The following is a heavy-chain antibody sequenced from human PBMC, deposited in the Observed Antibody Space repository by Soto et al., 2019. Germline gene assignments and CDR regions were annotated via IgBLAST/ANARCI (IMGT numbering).Heavy chain of an antibody. D-gene: IGHD1-26*01. J-gene: IGHJ4*02. CDR3: AKVGSYSGDFDY. V-gene: IGHV3-23*01. Sequence: GGSLRLSCAASGFPFSIYAMSLVRQAPGKGLEWVSAISGSGGSTYYADSVKGRFTISRDNSKKTLYLQMNRLRAEDTAVYYCAKVGSYSGDFDYWGQGTLVTVSS. CDR2: ISGSGGST. CDR1: GFPFSIYA.